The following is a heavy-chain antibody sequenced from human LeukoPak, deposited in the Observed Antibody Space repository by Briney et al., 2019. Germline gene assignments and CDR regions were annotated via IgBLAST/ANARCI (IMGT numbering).Heavy chain of an antibody. CDR2: INHSGST. CDR3: AREAPPYYDFWSGYYPFDY. Sequence: SETLSLTCAVYGGSFSGYYWSWIRQPPGKGLEWIGEINHSGSTNYNPSLKSRDTISVDTSKNQFSLKLSSVTAADTAVYYCAREAPPYYDFWSGYYPFDYWGQGTLVTVSS. J-gene: IGHJ4*02. D-gene: IGHD3-3*01. CDR1: GGSFSGYY. V-gene: IGHV4-34*01.